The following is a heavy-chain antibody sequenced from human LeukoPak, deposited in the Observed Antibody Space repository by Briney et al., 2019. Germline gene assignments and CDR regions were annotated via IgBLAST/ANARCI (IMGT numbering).Heavy chain of an antibody. CDR1: GFTFDDYA. CDR3: AKEKAAAGPTYYYYYYMDV. J-gene: IGHJ6*03. V-gene: IGHV3-43D*03. Sequence: GRSLRLSCAASGFTFDDYAMHWVRQAPGKGLEWVSLISWDGGSTYYADSVKGRFTISRDNSKNSLYLQMNSLRAEDTALYYCAKEKAAAGPTYYYYYYMDVWGKGTAVTVSS. CDR2: ISWDGGST. D-gene: IGHD6-13*01.